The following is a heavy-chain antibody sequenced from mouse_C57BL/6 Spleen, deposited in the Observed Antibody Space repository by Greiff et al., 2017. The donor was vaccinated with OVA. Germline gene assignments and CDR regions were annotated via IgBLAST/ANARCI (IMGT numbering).Heavy chain of an antibody. CDR2: IDPSDSYT. CDR3: ARRGRAYYFDY. J-gene: IGHJ2*01. Sequence: QVQLQQPGAELVMPGASVKLSCKASGYTFTSYWMHWVKQRPGQGLEWIGEIDPSDSYTNYNQKFKGKSTLTVDKSTSTAYMQLSSLTSEDSAVYYCARRGRAYYFDYWGKGTTLTVSS. V-gene: IGHV1-69*01. CDR1: GYTFTSYW. D-gene: IGHD3-3*01.